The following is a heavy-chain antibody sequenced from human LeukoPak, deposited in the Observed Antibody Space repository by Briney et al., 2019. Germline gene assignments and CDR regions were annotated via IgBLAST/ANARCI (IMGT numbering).Heavy chain of an antibody. CDR2: ISSDGNTE. V-gene: IGHV3-48*03. CDR3: ARDIVNGPFVTSLES. Sequence: PGGSLRLSCAASGFSLTTYPMNWIRQVPGKGLEWVSHISSDGNTEYYADSVRVRFTMSRDSAKNSLDLHMNSLRTEDTAVYYCARDIVNGPFVTSLESWGQGALVTVSS. D-gene: IGHD2-8*01. J-gene: IGHJ4*02. CDR1: GFSLTTYP.